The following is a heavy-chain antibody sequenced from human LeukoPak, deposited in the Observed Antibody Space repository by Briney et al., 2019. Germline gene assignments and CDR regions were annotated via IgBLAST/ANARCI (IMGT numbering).Heavy chain of an antibody. V-gene: IGHV3-23*01. J-gene: IGHJ4*02. Sequence: GGSLRLSCAASGFTFSSYAMSWVRQAPGKGLEWVSSIIGSGGSTYYADSVKGRFTISRDNSKNTLSLQMNSLRAEDTAVYYCAKGGTVTRSGYFDYWGQGTLVTVSS. D-gene: IGHD4-11*01. CDR1: GFTFSSYA. CDR2: IIGSGGST. CDR3: AKGGTVTRSGYFDY.